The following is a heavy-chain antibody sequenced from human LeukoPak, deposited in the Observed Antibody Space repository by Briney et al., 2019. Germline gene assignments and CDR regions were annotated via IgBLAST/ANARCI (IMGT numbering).Heavy chain of an antibody. V-gene: IGHV3-30*03. CDR2: ISYDGSNK. CDR3: ARDYGRSRDYGMDV. Sequence: TGGSLRLSCAASGFTFSSYGMHWVRQAPGKGLEWVAVISYDGSNKYYADSVKGRFTISRDNAKNTLYLQMNSLRAEDTAMYYCARDYGRSRDYGMDVWGQGTTVTVSS. CDR1: GFTFSSYG. J-gene: IGHJ6*02. D-gene: IGHD3-10*01.